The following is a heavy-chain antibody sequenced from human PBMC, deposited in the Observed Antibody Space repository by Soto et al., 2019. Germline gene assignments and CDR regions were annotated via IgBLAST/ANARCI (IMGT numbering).Heavy chain of an antibody. CDR1: GGSFSGYY. J-gene: IGHJ5*02. CDR3: ARGTIFGVVTALNWFDP. Sequence: SETLSLTCAVYGGSFSGYYWGWIRQPPGKGLEWIGEINHSGSTNYNPSPKSRVTISVDTSKNQFSLKLSSVTAADTAVYYCARGTIFGVVTALNWFDPWGQGTLVTVSS. V-gene: IGHV4-34*01. D-gene: IGHD3-3*01. CDR2: INHSGST.